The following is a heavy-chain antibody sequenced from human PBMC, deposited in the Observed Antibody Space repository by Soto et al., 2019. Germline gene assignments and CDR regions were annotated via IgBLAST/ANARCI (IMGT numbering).Heavy chain of an antibody. CDR2: IYYSGST. CDR1: GGSISSGGYC. Sequence: SETLSLTCTVSGGSISSGGYCWSWIRQHPGKGLEWIGYIYYSGSTYYNPSLKSRVTISVDTSKNQFSLKLSSVTAADTAVYYCARFVATNDAFDIWGQGTMVTV. V-gene: IGHV4-31*03. J-gene: IGHJ3*02. D-gene: IGHD2-15*01. CDR3: ARFVATNDAFDI.